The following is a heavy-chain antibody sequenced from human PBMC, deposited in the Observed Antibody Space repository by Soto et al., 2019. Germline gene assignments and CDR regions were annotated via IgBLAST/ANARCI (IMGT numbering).Heavy chain of an antibody. V-gene: IGHV3-30*18. CDR3: AKDVQGLVLGDAFDI. J-gene: IGHJ3*02. CDR2: ISYDGSNK. Sequence: HPGGSLRLSCAASGFTFSSYGMHWVRQAPGKGLEWVAVISYDGSNKYYADSVKGRFTISRDNSKNTLYLQMNSLRAEDTAVYYCAKDVQGLVLGDAFDIWGQGTMVTVSS. CDR1: GFTFSSYG. D-gene: IGHD6-19*01.